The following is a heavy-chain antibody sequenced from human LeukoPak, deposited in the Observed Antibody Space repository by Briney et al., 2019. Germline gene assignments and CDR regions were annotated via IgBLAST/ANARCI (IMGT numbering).Heavy chain of an antibody. D-gene: IGHD1-7*01. CDR1: VGSISSSSFC. J-gene: IGHJ4*02. CDR3: ARQAVGLPNDY. V-gene: IGHV4-39*01. CDR2: IYYTGTT. Sequence: KPSETLSLTCTVSVGSISSSSFCWGWIRQPPGKGLEWIGSIYYTGTTYYNPSLKSRVTISVDTSKNQFSLKLSSVTAADTAVYYCARQAVGLPNDYWGQGTLLTVSS.